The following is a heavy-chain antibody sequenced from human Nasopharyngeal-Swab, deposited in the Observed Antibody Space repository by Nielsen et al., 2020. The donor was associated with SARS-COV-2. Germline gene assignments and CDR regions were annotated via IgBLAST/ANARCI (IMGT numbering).Heavy chain of an antibody. V-gene: IGHV4-31*03. D-gene: IGHD3-3*01. J-gene: IGHJ6*03. CDR2: IYYSGST. CDR1: GGSISSGGYY. CDR3: ARGPNSITILVDRRLVDYYMDV. Sequence: SETLSLTCTVSGGSISSGGYYWSWIRQHPGKGLEWIGYIYYSGSTCYNPSLKSRVTISVDTSKNQFSLKLSSVTAADTAVYYCARGPNSITILVDRRLVDYYMDVWGKGTTVTVSS.